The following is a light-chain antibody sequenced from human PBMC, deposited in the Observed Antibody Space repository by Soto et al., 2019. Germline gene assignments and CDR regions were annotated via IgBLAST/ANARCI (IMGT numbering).Light chain of an antibody. V-gene: IGKV1-9*01. Sequence: DIPLTQSPSFLSASVGEMVTITCRASQGISSYLAWYQQKPGKAPKIMISTASTLQSGVPSRFSGSGSGTEFTLTISSLQPEDVATYYCQQLNNYPRTFGQGTKVDI. CDR2: TAS. CDR1: QGISSY. CDR3: QQLNNYPRT. J-gene: IGKJ1*01.